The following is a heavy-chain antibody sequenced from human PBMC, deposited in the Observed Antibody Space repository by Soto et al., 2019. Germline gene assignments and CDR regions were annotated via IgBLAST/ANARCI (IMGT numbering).Heavy chain of an antibody. D-gene: IGHD6-13*01. J-gene: IGHJ4*02. CDR3: ARDAPTIAAQDDY. CDR2: ISAYNGNT. CDR1: GYTFTSYG. Sequence: QVQLVQSGAEVKKPGASVKVSCKASGYTFTSYGITWVRQAPGQGLEWMGWISAYNGNTNYAEKLQGRVTMTTDTSTSIAYMELRSVRSDDTAVYYCARDAPTIAAQDDYWGQGTLVTVSS. V-gene: IGHV1-18*01.